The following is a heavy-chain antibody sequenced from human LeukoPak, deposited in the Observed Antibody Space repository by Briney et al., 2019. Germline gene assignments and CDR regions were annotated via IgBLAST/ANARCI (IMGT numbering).Heavy chain of an antibody. D-gene: IGHD4-11*01. Sequence: RGSLRLSSAASGFTFSSTSMRRVPQGPGKGLEWVAVTVGGGDGTYYADSVKGRFTISRDNSNNTLYLQMNSLRAEDTAVYYCAKLTTSWGQGTLVTVSS. CDR1: GFTFSSTS. J-gene: IGHJ4*02. CDR2: TVGGGDGT. V-gene: IGHV3-23*01. CDR3: AKLTTS.